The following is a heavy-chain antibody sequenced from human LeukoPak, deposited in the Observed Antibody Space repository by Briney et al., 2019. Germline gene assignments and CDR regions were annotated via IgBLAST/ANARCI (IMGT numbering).Heavy chain of an antibody. CDR1: GYTFTGCY. J-gene: IGHJ6*02. V-gene: IGHV1-8*02. CDR3: ARSSYDSSGYWLYYYYGMDV. CDR2: INPNIGNT. Sequence: ASVRVSCKASGYTFTGCYMHWVRQAPGQELEWMGWINPNIGNTGYAQKFQGRVTMTRNTSISTAYMELSSLRSEDTAVYYCARSSYDSSGYWLYYYYGMDVWGQGTSVTVSS. D-gene: IGHD3-22*01.